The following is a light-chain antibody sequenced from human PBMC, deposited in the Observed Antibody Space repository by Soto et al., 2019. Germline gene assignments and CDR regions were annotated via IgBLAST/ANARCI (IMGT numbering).Light chain of an antibody. V-gene: IGKV3-20*01. J-gene: IGKJ2*01. CDR2: AAS. Sequence: EIVLTQSPGTLSLSPGERATLSCRASRSLSSSYVVWYQQKPGQAPRLLIYAASRRATGNPDRFSGSGSATEYTLTISRLEPEDFAVYYCQQQGTFGQGTKLEIK. CDR3: QQQGT. CDR1: RSLSSSY.